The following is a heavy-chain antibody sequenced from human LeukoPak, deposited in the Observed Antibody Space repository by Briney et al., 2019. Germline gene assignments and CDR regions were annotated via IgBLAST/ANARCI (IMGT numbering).Heavy chain of an antibody. J-gene: IGHJ4*02. D-gene: IGHD3-10*01. V-gene: IGHV3-7*01. Sequence: GGSLRLPCAASGITFSSYWMSWVRQAPGKGLEWVAYIKQDGSEKYYVDSVKGRFTISRDNAKNSLYLQMNSLRAEYTAVYYCVIRGAGKPYWGQGTLVTASS. CDR1: GITFSSYW. CDR2: IKQDGSEK. CDR3: VIRGAGKPY.